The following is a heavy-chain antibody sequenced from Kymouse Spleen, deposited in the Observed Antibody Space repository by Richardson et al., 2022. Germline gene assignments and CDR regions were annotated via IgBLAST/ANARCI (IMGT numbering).Heavy chain of an antibody. Sequence: QVQLVESGGGVVQPGRSLRLSCAASGFTFSSYGMHWVRQAPGKGLEWVAVIWYDGSNKYYADSVKGRFTISRDNSKNTLYLQMNSLRAEDTAVYYCARGGYSGYSLFDYWGQGTLVTVSS. V-gene: IGHV3-33*01. CDR2: IWYDGSNK. CDR3: ARGGYSGYSLFDY. D-gene: IGHD5-12*01. CDR1: GFTFSSYG. J-gene: IGHJ4*02.